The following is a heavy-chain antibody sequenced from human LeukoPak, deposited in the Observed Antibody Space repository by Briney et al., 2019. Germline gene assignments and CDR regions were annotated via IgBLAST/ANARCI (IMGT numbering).Heavy chain of an antibody. CDR1: GYTSDFMKYG. Sequence: SVKVSCKTSGYTSDFMKYGIAWVRQAPGQGLKWMGRIIPILGIANYAQKFQGRVTITVDKSTSTAYMELSSLRSEDTAVYYCARDTDGGYTGGGYWGQGTLVTVSS. D-gene: IGHD5-12*01. V-gene: IGHV1-69*04. J-gene: IGHJ4*02. CDR2: IIPILGIA. CDR3: ARDTDGGYTGGGY.